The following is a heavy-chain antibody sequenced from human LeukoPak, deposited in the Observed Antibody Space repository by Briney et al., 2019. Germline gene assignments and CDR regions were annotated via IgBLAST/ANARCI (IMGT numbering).Heavy chain of an antibody. J-gene: IGHJ4*02. Sequence: SETLSLTCTVSGGSVSGGNFYWSWIRQPPGKGLEWIGYIFHSGNTNYNPSLKSRVTMSVDTSKSQFSLKLSSVTAADTAVYYCAACAGDCNGYYFDYGGQGTLVTVSS. CDR2: IFHSGNT. CDR1: GGSVSGGNFY. CDR3: AACAGDCNGYYFDY. V-gene: IGHV4-61*01. D-gene: IGHD2-21*02.